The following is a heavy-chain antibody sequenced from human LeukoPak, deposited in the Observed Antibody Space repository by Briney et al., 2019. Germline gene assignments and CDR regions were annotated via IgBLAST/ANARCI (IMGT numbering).Heavy chain of an antibody. CDR3: ARDFDS. Sequence: SETLSLTCTVSCDSFSSYYWSWIRQPAGKGLEWIGLIYNSGSTNYNPSLKSRVTMSVDASKNQFSLKLSSVTAADTAVYYCARDFDSWGQGTLVTVSS. V-gene: IGHV4-4*07. CDR1: CDSFSSYY. CDR2: IYNSGST. J-gene: IGHJ4*02.